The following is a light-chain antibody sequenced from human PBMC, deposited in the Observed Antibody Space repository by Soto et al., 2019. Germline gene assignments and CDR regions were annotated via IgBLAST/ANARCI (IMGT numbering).Light chain of an antibody. V-gene: IGKV3-20*01. J-gene: IGKJ1*01. CDR3: QQYGSSGT. CDR2: GAS. Sequence: EIVLTQSPGTLSLSPGARATLSCWASQSVSTSFLAWYQQKPGQAPRVRIYGASNRATGIPDRLSGSGSGTDFTLTISRLEPEDFAVYYCQQYGSSGTFGQGTKVDIK. CDR1: QSVSTSF.